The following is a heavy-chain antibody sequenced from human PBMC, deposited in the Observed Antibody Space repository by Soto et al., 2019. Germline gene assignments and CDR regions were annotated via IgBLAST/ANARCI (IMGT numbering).Heavy chain of an antibody. V-gene: IGHV3-33*01. CDR1: GFTFSSYG. CDR3: ARDIVVVVAASDAFDM. D-gene: IGHD2-15*01. CDR2: IWYDGSNK. Sequence: PGGSLRLSCAASGFTFSSYGMHWVRQAPGKGLEWVAVIWYDGSNKYYADSVKGRFTISRDNSKNTLYLQMNSLRAEDTAVYYCARDIVVVVAASDAFDMWGQGTMVTVSS. J-gene: IGHJ3*02.